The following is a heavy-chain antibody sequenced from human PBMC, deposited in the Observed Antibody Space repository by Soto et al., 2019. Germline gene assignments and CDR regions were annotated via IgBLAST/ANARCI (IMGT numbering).Heavy chain of an antibody. D-gene: IGHD6-13*01. CDR2: ISSSSSYI. CDR1: GFTFSSYS. Sequence: GGSLRLSCAASGFTFSSYSMNWVRQAPGKGLEWVSSISSSSSYIYYADSVKGRFTISRDNAKNSLYLQMNSLRAEDTAVYYCARHQQLVQGGPHAVDYYYYMDVWGKGTTVTVSS. V-gene: IGHV3-21*01. J-gene: IGHJ6*03. CDR3: ARHQQLVQGGPHAVDYYYYMDV.